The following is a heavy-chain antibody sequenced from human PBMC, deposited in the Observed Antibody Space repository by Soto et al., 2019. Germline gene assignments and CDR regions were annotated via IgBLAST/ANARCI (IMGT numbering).Heavy chain of an antibody. D-gene: IGHD2-15*01. Sequence: QVHLVQSGSEVKKPGSSVTVSCKASGGTFNTYTFSWVRQAPGQGLEWMGSILPIMGSVNYAHDFRGRLSFTAAPSTPTAYMELTSLTSHDTAIYYCARIPRYSYPTSDPLDNWGQGTLVTVSS. CDR1: GGTFNTYT. J-gene: IGHJ4*02. V-gene: IGHV1-69*01. CDR2: ILPIMGSV. CDR3: ARIPRYSYPTSDPLDN.